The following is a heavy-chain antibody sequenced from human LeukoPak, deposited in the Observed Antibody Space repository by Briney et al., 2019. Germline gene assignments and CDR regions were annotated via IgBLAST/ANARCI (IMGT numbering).Heavy chain of an antibody. Sequence: PGGSLRLSCAASGFTFSSYAMHWVRQAPGKGLEWVAVISYDGSNKYYADSVKGRFTISRDNSKNTLYLQMNSLRAEDTAVYYCARAQGGAAGTNWFDPWGQGTLVTVSS. CDR2: ISYDGSNK. CDR1: GFTFSSYA. J-gene: IGHJ5*02. CDR3: ARAQGGAAGTNWFDP. D-gene: IGHD6-13*01. V-gene: IGHV3-30-3*01.